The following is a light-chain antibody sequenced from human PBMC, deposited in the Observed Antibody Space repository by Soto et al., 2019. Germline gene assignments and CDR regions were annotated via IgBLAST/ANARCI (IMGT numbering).Light chain of an antibody. J-gene: IGLJ1*01. V-gene: IGLV2-23*02. CDR3: CSYAGRSVYV. CDR2: EVI. Sequence: QSALTQVASVSGSPGQSITISCTGTSSDVGTFNLVSWYQQHPGKAPRLMIYEVIKRPSGVSNRFSGSKSGNTASLTISGLQAEDVADYYCCSYAGRSVYVFGTGTNVTVL. CDR1: SSDVGTFNL.